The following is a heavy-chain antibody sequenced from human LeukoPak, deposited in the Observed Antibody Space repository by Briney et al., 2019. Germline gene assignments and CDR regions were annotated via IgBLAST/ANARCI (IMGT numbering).Heavy chain of an antibody. CDR1: SDSISTHS. CDR2: ISPSGNT. CDR3: ARRPYWYFDL. D-gene: IGHD6-6*01. V-gene: IGHV4-4*07. J-gene: IGHJ2*01. Sequence: SETLSLTCSVSSDSISTHSWSWIRQPAGKRLGWIGHISPSGNTNYNPSLKSRVTMSLDTSKNHFSLKLTSVTAADTAVYYCARRPYWYFDLWGRGTLVTVSS.